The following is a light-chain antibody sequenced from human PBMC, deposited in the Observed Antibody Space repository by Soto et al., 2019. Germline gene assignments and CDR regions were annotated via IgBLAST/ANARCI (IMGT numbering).Light chain of an antibody. CDR2: GAS. J-gene: IGKJ2*01. Sequence: EIVLTQSPGTLSLSPGERATLSCRASQSVSSSYLDWYQQKPGQAPRLLIYGASSRATGIPDRFSGSGSGTDFTLTISRLEPEDFAVYYWQQYGSSPPFTFGRGTKLEIK. CDR3: QQYGSSPPFT. V-gene: IGKV3-20*01. CDR1: QSVSSSY.